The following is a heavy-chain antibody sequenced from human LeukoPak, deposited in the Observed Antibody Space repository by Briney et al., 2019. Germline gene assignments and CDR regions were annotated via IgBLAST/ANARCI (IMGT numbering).Heavy chain of an antibody. CDR3: ARPPTYCSGGSCYDEEGT. CDR1: GFTVSNNF. J-gene: IGHJ5*02. D-gene: IGHD2-15*01. CDR2: ISSSGSTI. Sequence: PGGSLRLSCAASGFTVSNNFMSWVRQAPGKGLEWVSYISSSGSTIYYADSVKGRFTISRDNAKNSLYLQMNSLRAEDTAVYYCARPPTYCSGGSCYDEEGTWGQGTLVTVSS. V-gene: IGHV3-11*04.